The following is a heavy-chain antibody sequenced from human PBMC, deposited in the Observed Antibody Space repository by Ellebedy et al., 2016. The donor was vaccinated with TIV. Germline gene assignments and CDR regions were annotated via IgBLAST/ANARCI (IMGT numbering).Heavy chain of an antibody. CDR2: IRSSGSVM. CDR1: GFTFSSYE. J-gene: IGHJ4*02. Sequence: GESLKISCAGSGFTFSSYEMNWVRQAPGKGLEWLSYIRSSGSVMFYADSVKGRFTISRDNAKNLLYLQMNSLRAEDTAIYYCARDGVGTAFDYWGQGTLVTVSS. V-gene: IGHV3-48*03. D-gene: IGHD2-21*02. CDR3: ARDGVGTAFDY.